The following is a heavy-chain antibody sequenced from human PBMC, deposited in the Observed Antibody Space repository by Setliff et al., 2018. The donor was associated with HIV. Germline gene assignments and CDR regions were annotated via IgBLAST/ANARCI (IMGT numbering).Heavy chain of an antibody. CDR3: ARVEAKVRGATYGMDV. Sequence: PSETLSLTCNVSGDSISNHYWNWIRQPPGKGLEWIATIYNSGNSVSNPSLKSRVTISVDTSKNQFSPTLNSVTAADTAVYYCARVEAKVRGATYGMDVWGQGTTVTAP. CDR2: IYNSGNS. J-gene: IGHJ6*02. D-gene: IGHD3-10*01. CDR1: GDSISNHY. V-gene: IGHV4-59*11.